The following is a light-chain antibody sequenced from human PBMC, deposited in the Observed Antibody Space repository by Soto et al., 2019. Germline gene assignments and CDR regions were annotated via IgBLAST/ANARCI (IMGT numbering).Light chain of an antibody. CDR2: MAS. CDR1: QDIGTG. Sequence: DIQMTQSPSTVSASVGDRVTITCRASQDIGTGLAWYQQKPGKAPQVLISMASTLESGVPSRFSGSGSGTEFTLTISRLQPDDFATYCCQQYNSYRTFGQGTKVDI. CDR3: QQYNSYRT. J-gene: IGKJ1*01. V-gene: IGKV1-5*03.